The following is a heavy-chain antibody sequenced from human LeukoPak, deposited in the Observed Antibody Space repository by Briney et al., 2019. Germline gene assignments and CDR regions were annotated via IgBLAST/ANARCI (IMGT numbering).Heavy chain of an antibody. Sequence: SVKVSCKASGGTFSSYAISWVRQAPGQGLEWMGGIIPIFGTANYAQKFQGRVTITADESTSTAYMELSSLRSEDTAVYYCARDSPRSHCSSTSCYNWFDPWGQGTLVTVSS. J-gene: IGHJ5*02. CDR3: ARDSPRSHCSSTSCYNWFDP. CDR1: GGTFSSYA. V-gene: IGHV1-69*01. CDR2: IIPIFGTA. D-gene: IGHD2-2*01.